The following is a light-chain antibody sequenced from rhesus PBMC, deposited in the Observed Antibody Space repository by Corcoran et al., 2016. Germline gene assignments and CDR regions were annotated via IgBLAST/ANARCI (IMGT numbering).Light chain of an antibody. V-gene: IGKV1-74*01. CDR2: ADS. Sequence: DIQMTQSPSSLSASVGDRVTITCRASESVNNYLHWYKQKPGTAPKVLSYADSTLKRGVPERFSGNGSGTDYTCTIRDLQPEDVATYYCQHSHGTPYTFGPGTKVEI. CDR1: ESVNNY. J-gene: IGKJ3*01. CDR3: QHSHGTPYT.